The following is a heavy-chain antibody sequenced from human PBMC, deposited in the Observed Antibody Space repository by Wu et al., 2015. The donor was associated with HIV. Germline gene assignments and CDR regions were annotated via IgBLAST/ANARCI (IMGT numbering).Heavy chain of an antibody. Sequence: QVQLVQSGAEVKKPGASVKVSCKASGYTFNSYGINWVRQAPGQGLEWMGWINPYNGNTNYAQNFQGRVTMTTDSSTSTAYMELRSLRSDDTAVYFCARDQSSGTFDYWGQGTLVSVSS. D-gene: IGHD6-25*01. CDR1: GYTFNSYG. CDR3: ARDQSSGTFDY. J-gene: IGHJ4*02. CDR2: INPYNGNT. V-gene: IGHV1-18*01.